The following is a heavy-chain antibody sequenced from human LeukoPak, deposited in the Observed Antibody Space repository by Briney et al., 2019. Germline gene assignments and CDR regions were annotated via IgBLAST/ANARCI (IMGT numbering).Heavy chain of an antibody. V-gene: IGHV1-3*01. CDR3: AMSVEMPPIPSFDY. Sequence: ASVKVSCRTSGYIFTPHHIHWMRQAPGQGLELLGWVSAANNPEYSQKFQGRVVITRDASATTSYLELNSLRSEDTAVYYCAMSVEMPPIPSFDYWGQGTLVTVSS. CDR1: GYIFTPHH. CDR2: VSAANNP. J-gene: IGHJ4*02. D-gene: IGHD5-24*01.